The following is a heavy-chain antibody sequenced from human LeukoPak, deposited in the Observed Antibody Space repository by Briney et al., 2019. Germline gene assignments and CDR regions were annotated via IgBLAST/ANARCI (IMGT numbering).Heavy chain of an antibody. CDR2: IKKDGSEK. D-gene: IGHD1-14*01. J-gene: IGHJ6*02. V-gene: IGHV3-7*01. CDR3: TTDTRLREVEPDATANYTYYSGLDI. Sequence: GGSLRLSCAASGFNFNTYWMNWIRQVPGKGLEWVADIKKDGSEKDYVDSVKGRFTISRDNAKNSLYLQMNRLRAEDTAVYYCTTDTRLREVEPDATANYTYYSGLDISGQGTPVTVSS. CDR1: GFNFNTYW.